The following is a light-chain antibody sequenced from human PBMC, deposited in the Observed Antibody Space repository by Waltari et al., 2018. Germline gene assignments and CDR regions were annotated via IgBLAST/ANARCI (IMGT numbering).Light chain of an antibody. V-gene: IGKV3-20*01. J-gene: IGKJ1*01. CDR2: GAY. Sequence: QSQGTLSLSPGERATISCRSSQNVSRTLAWYQQKPGQAPRLLIYGAYNRATSIPDRFSGSGSGTDFSLTISRLEPEDLAVYYCQHYVRLPVTFGQGTKVDIK. CDR3: QHYVRLPVT. CDR1: QNVSRT.